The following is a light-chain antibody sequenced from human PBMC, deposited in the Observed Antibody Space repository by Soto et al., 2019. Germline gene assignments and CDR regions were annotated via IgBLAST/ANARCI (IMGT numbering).Light chain of an antibody. J-gene: IGKJ5*01. Sequence: DIQMTKSTYTLSASVGDRVTITCRASQTISTWLAWHQQKPGKAPKLLIYDASNLETGVPSRFSGSGSGTDFTFTISSLQPEDIATYYCQQYDNRPSFGQGTRLGIK. CDR1: QTISTW. CDR2: DAS. CDR3: QQYDNRPS. V-gene: IGKV1-33*01.